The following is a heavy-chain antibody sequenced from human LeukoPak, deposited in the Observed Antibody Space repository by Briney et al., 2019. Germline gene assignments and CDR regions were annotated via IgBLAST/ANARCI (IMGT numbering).Heavy chain of an antibody. V-gene: IGHV3-23*01. CDR3: AKGLGSSSWSYYYYGMDV. Sequence: GGSLRLSCAASGFTFSSYAMSWVRQAPGKGLGWVSAISGSGGSTYYADSVKGRFTISRDNSKNTLYLQMNSLRAEDTAVYYCAKGLGSSSWSYYYYGMDVWGQGTTVTVSS. D-gene: IGHD6-13*01. CDR2: ISGSGGST. J-gene: IGHJ6*02. CDR1: GFTFSSYA.